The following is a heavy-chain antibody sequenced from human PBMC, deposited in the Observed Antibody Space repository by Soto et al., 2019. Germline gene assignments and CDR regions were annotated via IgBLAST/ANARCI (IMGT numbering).Heavy chain of an antibody. J-gene: IGHJ5*02. D-gene: IGHD2-2*01. Sequence: GGSLRLSCAASGFTFSSYAMSSVRQAPGKGLEWVSGISTSGGSTYYADSAKGRFAISRDNSRNTLYLQVNSLRAEDTAVYYCAKAGGSSTSNWFDPWGHGTLVTVSS. CDR1: GFTFSSYA. V-gene: IGHV3-23*01. CDR3: AKAGGSSTSNWFDP. CDR2: ISTSGGST.